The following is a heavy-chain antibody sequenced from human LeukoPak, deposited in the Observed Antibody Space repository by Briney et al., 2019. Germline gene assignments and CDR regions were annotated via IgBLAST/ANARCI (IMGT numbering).Heavy chain of an antibody. V-gene: IGHV4-39*01. CDR1: GGSISSSSYY. Sequence: PSETRSLTCTVSGGSISSSSYYWGWIRQPPGKGLEWIGRIYLSGSTYYNPSLKSRVTISVDTSKNQFSLKLSSVTAADTAVYYCARLVEMATVRFDYWGQGTLVTVSS. CDR2: IYLSGST. D-gene: IGHD5-24*01. CDR3: ARLVEMATVRFDY. J-gene: IGHJ4*02.